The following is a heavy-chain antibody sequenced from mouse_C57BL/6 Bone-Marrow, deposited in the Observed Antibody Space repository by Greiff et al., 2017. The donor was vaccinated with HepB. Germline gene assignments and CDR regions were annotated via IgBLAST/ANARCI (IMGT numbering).Heavy chain of an antibody. J-gene: IGHJ2*01. Sequence: VQLQESGAELVKPGASVKMSCKASGYTFTSYWITWVKQRPGQGLEWIGDIYPGSGSTNYNEKFKSKATLTVDTSSSKAYMQLSSLTSEDSAVYYCARWYYGSSYVDYWGQGTTLTVSS. V-gene: IGHV1-55*01. CDR1: GYTFTSYW. CDR2: IYPGSGST. D-gene: IGHD1-1*01. CDR3: ARWYYGSSYVDY.